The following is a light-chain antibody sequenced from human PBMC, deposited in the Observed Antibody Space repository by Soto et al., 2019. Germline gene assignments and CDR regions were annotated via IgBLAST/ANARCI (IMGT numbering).Light chain of an antibody. V-gene: IGLV2-18*01. J-gene: IGLJ1*01. CDR3: SIYTTSSGYV. CDR2: EVS. CDR1: SNDVGSYNR. Sequence: QSVLTQPPSVSGSPGQSVTISCTGTSNDVGSYNRVSWFQQPPGTAPKLIIYEVSNRPSGAPDRFSGSKSGNTASLTISGLQAEDETDYYCSIYTTSSGYVFGTGTKVTVL.